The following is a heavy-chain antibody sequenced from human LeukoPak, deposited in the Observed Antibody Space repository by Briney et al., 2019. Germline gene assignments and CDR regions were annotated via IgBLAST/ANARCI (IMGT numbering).Heavy chain of an antibody. CDR1: GYSFTSYW. CDR3: ATVPGIAAAGKYYFDY. CDR2: IYPGDSDT. V-gene: IGHV5-51*01. Sequence: GESLKISCKGSGYSFTSYWIGWVRQMPGKGLEWMGIIYPGDSDTRYSPSFQGQVTISADKSISTAYLQWSSLKASDTAMYYCATVPGIAAAGKYYFDYWGQGTLVTVSS. D-gene: IGHD6-13*01. J-gene: IGHJ4*02.